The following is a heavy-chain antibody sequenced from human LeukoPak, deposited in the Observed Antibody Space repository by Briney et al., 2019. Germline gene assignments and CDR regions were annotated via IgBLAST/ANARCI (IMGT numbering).Heavy chain of an antibody. CDR2: IYYSGST. Sequence: PSETLSLTCTVSGGSVSSGSYYWSWIRQPPGKGLEWIGYIYYSGSTYYNPSLKSRVTISVDTSKNQFSLKLSSVTAADTAVYYCARGSYDFWSGYYSPIDYWGQGTLVTVSS. V-gene: IGHV4-61*01. CDR1: GGSVSSGSYY. J-gene: IGHJ4*02. CDR3: ARGSYDFWSGYYSPIDY. D-gene: IGHD3-3*01.